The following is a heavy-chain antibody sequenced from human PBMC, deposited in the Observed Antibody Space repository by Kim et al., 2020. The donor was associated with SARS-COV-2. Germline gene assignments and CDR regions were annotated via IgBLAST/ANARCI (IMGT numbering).Heavy chain of an antibody. J-gene: IGHJ4*02. CDR2: IKRDGSTT. CDR1: GFTFSSYW. Sequence: GGSLRLSCAASGFTFSSYWMHWVRQAPGKGLVWVSRIKRDGSTTSHADSVKGRFTISRDNAKDTLYLQMNSLRGEDTAVYYCARVGYSGYGSLDFWGEGT. D-gene: IGHD5-12*01. V-gene: IGHV3-74*01. CDR3: ARVGYSGYGSLDF.